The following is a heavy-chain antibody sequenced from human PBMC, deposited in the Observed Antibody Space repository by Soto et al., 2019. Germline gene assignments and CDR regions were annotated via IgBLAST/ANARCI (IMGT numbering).Heavy chain of an antibody. V-gene: IGHV3-9*01. Sequence: GGSLRLSCAASGFTFDDYAMHWVRQAPGKGLEWVSGISWNSGSIGYADSVKGRFTISRDNAKNSLYLQMNSLRAEDTALYYCAKALIRIAAAGNNFDIWGQGTMVTVSS. D-gene: IGHD6-13*01. CDR3: AKALIRIAAAGNNFDI. CDR1: GFTFDDYA. CDR2: ISWNSGSI. J-gene: IGHJ3*02.